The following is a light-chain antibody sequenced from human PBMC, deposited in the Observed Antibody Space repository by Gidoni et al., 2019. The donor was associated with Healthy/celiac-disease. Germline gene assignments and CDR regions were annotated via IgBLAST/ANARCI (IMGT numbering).Light chain of an antibody. CDR3: QQSYSTPQT. CDR2: AAS. Sequence: MTQSPSSLSASVGDRVTITCRARQSSSSYLNWYQQKPGNAPKLLIYAASSLQSGVPSRFSGSGSGTDFTLTISSLQPEDFATYYCQQSYSTPQTFGQGTKLEIK. J-gene: IGKJ2*01. CDR1: QSSSSY. V-gene: IGKV1-39*01.